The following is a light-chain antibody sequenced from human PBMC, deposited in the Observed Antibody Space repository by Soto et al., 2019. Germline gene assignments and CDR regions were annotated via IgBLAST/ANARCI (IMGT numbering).Light chain of an antibody. CDR2: AAS. Sequence: DIQMTQSPSSLSSSVGDRVTITCRASQSIKNYLYWYQQKPGNAPTLLIYAASSLQSGVPSRFSGSGSGTDFTLSISSLQPEDFATYYCQQSYSTPRTFGQGTRVETK. CDR1: QSIKNY. CDR3: QQSYSTPRT. J-gene: IGKJ1*01. V-gene: IGKV1-39*01.